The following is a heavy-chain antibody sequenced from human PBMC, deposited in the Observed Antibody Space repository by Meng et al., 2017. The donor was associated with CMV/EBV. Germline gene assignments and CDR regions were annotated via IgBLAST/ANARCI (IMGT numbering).Heavy chain of an antibody. CDR2: INPSGGST. CDR3: ARDSYGYCSSTSCYREGHYYYYYGMDV. V-gene: IGHV1-46*01. Sequence: ASVKVSCKASRYTFTSYYMHWVRQAPGQGLEWMGIINPSGGSTSYAQKFQGRVTMTRDTSTSTVYMELSSLRSEDTAVYYCARDSYGYCSSTSCYREGHYYYYYGMDVWGQGTTVTVSS. CDR1: RYTFTSYY. D-gene: IGHD2-2*01. J-gene: IGHJ6*02.